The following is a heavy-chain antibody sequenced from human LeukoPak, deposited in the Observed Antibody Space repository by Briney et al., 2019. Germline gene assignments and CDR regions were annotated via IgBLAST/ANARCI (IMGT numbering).Heavy chain of an antibody. Sequence: RLSCAASGFTFSSYEMNWVRQAPGKGLEWVSYISSSGSTIYYADSVKGRFTISRDNAKNSLYLQMNSLRAEDTAVYYCARDPGPSTAFDYWGQGTLVTVSS. CDR2: ISSSGSTI. J-gene: IGHJ4*02. CDR1: GFTFSSYE. CDR3: ARDPGPSTAFDY. V-gene: IGHV3-48*03. D-gene: IGHD4-17*01.